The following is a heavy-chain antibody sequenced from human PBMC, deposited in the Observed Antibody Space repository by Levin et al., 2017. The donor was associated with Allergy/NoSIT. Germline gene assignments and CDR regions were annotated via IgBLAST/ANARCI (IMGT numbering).Heavy chain of an antibody. CDR2: VYHTGAT. J-gene: IGHJ4*02. Sequence: PSETLSLTCTVSGVSLSSGDYYWSWIRQPPGKGLEWIGYVYHTGATYYNPSLKTRLTMSLDTTKNQFSLNLNSVTVADTADYYCGRGNRGIDYWGQGTLVTVSS. CDR3: GRGNRGIDY. CDR1: GVSLSSGDYY. V-gene: IGHV4-30-4*01.